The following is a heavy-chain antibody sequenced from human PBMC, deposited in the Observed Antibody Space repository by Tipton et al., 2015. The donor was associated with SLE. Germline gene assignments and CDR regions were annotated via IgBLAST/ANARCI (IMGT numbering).Heavy chain of an antibody. CDR2: FHDTRGT. J-gene: IGHJ4*02. V-gene: IGHV4-34*01. Sequence: TLSLTCAVYGGSFSGNYWGWIRQPPGKGLEWIGTFHDTRGTDYSPSLKSRVTISVDTSKNHFSLEVTSVTAADTAVYYCARDSDYYAFPFWSPGTLVIVSS. D-gene: IGHD3-3*01. CDR1: GGSFSGNY. CDR3: ARDSDYYAFPF.